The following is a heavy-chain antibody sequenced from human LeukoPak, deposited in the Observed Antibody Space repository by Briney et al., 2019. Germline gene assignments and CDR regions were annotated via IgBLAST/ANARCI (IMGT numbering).Heavy chain of an antibody. CDR1: GFTLSSYA. D-gene: IGHD6-19*01. CDR2: ISYDGSNK. V-gene: IGHV3-30-3*01. Sequence: GGSLRLSCAASGFTLSSYAMHWVRQAPGKGLEWVAVISYDGSNKYYADSVKGRFTISRDNSKNTLYLQMNSLRAEDTAVYYCARAGPGVAGISSAFDIWGQGTMVTVSS. CDR3: ARAGPGVAGISSAFDI. J-gene: IGHJ3*02.